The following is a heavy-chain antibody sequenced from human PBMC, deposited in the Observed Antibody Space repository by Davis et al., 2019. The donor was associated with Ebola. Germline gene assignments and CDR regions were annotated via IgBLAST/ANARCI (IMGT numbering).Heavy chain of an antibody. CDR1: GYTFTSYG. J-gene: IGHJ4*02. D-gene: IGHD5-18*01. CDR3: AKESSSSAYYDSAGYPFDH. Sequence: ASVKVSCKTSGYTFTSYGISWVRQAPGQGLEWMGWIRAYNGQIKYAQKFEGRVTITTDTSTNTGYMELRSLKSDDTAMYYCAKESSSSAYYDSAGYPFDHWGQGPLVTVSS. CDR2: IRAYNGQI. V-gene: IGHV1-18*01.